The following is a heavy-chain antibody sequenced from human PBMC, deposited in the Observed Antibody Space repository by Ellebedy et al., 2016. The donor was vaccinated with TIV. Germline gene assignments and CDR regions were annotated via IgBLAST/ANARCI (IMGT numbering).Heavy chain of an antibody. CDR3: ARGGSSGSSDY. Sequence: GESLKISXAGYGFTFNSYGMHWVRQAPGKGLEWVAVISSDGSNKYYADSVKGRFTISRDNSKNTLYLQMNSLRTDDMAVYYCARGGSSGSSDYWGQGTLVTVSS. V-gene: IGHV3-30*03. D-gene: IGHD3-10*01. CDR1: GFTFNSYG. CDR2: ISSDGSNK. J-gene: IGHJ4*02.